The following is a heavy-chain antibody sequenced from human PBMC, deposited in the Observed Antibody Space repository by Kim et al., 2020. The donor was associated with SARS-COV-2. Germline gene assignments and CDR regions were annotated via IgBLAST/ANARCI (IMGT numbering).Heavy chain of an antibody. CDR3: ARDRGYGDYYWYFDL. J-gene: IGHJ2*01. D-gene: IGHD4-17*01. Sequence: KLQGRVTMTTDTSTSTAYMELRSLRSDDTAVYYCARDRGYGDYYWYFDLWGRGTLVTVSS. V-gene: IGHV1-18*01.